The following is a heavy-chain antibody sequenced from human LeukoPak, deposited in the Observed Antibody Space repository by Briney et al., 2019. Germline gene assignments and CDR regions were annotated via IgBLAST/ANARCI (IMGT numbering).Heavy chain of an antibody. CDR2: IYTSGTI. Sequence: SQTLSLTCTVSGDSISSGTCSWGWIRQPAGRPLEWIGRIYTSGTINYNPSLKSRVTISVDASKNQLSLKLSSATAADTAVYYCARDLKHIVAMDVWGKGTTVTVSS. D-gene: IGHD2-21*01. V-gene: IGHV4-61*02. CDR1: GDSISSGTCS. CDR3: ARDLKHIVAMDV. J-gene: IGHJ6*03.